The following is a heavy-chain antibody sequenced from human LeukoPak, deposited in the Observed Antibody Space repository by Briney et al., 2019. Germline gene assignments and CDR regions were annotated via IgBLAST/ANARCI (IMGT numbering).Heavy chain of an antibody. D-gene: IGHD6-13*01. V-gene: IGHV3-21*01. Sequence: SVKGRFTISRDNVKNSLYLQMNSLRAEDTAVYYCARVTSGITGGTYYYYYMDVWGKGTTVTVSS. J-gene: IGHJ6*03. CDR3: ARVTSGITGGTYYYYYMDV.